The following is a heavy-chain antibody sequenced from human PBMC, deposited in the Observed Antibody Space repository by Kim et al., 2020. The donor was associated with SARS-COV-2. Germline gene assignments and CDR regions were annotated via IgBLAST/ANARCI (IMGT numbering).Heavy chain of an antibody. CDR2: ISSSGSTI. V-gene: IGHV3-11*04. CDR1: GFTFSDYY. D-gene: IGHD2-2*01. Sequence: GGSLRLSCAASGFTFSDYYMSWIRQAPGKGLEWVSYISSSGSTIYYADSVKGRFTISRDNAKNSLYLQMNSLRAEDTAVYYCARPHCSSTSCYGVRQWLVLYYYYGMDVWGQGTTVTVSS. J-gene: IGHJ6*02. CDR3: ARPHCSSTSCYGVRQWLVLYYYYGMDV.